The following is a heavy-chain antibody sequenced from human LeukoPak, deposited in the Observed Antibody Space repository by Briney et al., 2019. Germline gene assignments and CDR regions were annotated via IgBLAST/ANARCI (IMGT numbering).Heavy chain of an antibody. CDR3: APLGYCSGDDCHRPY. CDR2: IYHSGST. D-gene: IGHD2-15*01. J-gene: IGHJ4*02. Sequence: SETLSLTCTVSGGSISSHNWWSWVRQPPGRGLEWIGEIYHSGSTNYNPSLKSRVTISVDKSKNQFSLKLNSVTAADTAVYYCAPLGYCSGDDCHRPYWGQGALVTVSS. CDR1: GGSISSHNW. V-gene: IGHV4-4*02.